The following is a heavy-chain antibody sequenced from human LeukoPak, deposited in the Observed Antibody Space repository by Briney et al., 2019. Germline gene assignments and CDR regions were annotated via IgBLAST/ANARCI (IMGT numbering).Heavy chain of an antibody. V-gene: IGHV4-59*01. CDR2: TYNSVNT. CDR3: ARLGTVAGRPIEY. D-gene: IGHD6-19*01. CDR1: GGSISSYY. J-gene: IGHJ4*02. Sequence: PSETLSLTCTVSGGSISSYYWSWIRQPPGKGLEWIGYTYNSVNTNYNPSLKSRVTISVDKSKNQFSLNLTSVTAADTAVYYCARLGTVAGRPIEYWGQGTLVTVSS.